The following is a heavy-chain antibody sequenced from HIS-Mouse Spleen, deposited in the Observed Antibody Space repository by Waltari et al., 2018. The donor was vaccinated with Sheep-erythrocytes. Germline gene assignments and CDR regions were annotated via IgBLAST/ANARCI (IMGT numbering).Heavy chain of an antibody. CDR1: GFTFSSYS. D-gene: IGHD4-17*01. J-gene: IGHJ4*02. Sequence: EVQLVESGGGLVKPGGSLSLSCAASGFTFSSYSMNWVRQAPGKVLEWVSSISSSSSYIYYADSVKGRFTISRDNAKNSLYLQMNSLRAEDTAVYYCARVAAVTTYYFDYWGQGTLVTVSS. CDR3: ARVAAVTTYYFDY. V-gene: IGHV3-21*01. CDR2: ISSSSSYI.